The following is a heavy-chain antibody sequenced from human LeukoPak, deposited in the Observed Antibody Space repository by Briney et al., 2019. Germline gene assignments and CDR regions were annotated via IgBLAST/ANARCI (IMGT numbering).Heavy chain of an antibody. D-gene: IGHD2-15*01. CDR2: INPNSGGT. V-gene: IGHV1-2*02. CDR3: ARDVRCTGGSCYSEAGFDP. CDR1: GYTFTGYY. J-gene: IGHJ5*02. Sequence: ASGKVSCKASGYTFTGYYMHWVRQAPGQGLEWMGWINPNSGGTNYAQKFQGRVTMTRDTSISTAYMELSRLRSDDTAVYYCARDVRCTGGSCYSEAGFDPWGQGTLVTVSS.